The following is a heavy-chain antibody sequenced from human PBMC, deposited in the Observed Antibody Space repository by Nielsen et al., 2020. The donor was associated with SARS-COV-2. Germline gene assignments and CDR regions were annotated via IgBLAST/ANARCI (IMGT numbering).Heavy chain of an antibody. V-gene: IGHV3-9*01. Sequence: SLKISCAASGFTFDDYAMHWVRQAPGKGLEWVSGISWNSGSIGYVDSVKGRFTISRDNAKNSLYLQMNSLRAEDTAVYYCARVVGRRAAFDIWGQGTMVTVSS. CDR3: ARVVGRRAAFDI. D-gene: IGHD2-15*01. CDR2: ISWNSGSI. J-gene: IGHJ3*02. CDR1: GFTFDDYA.